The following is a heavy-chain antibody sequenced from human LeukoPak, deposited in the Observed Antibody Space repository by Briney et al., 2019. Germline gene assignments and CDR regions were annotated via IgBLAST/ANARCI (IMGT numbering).Heavy chain of an antibody. J-gene: IGHJ4*02. CDR1: GGSISGSSYY. CDR2: IYYSGST. CDR3: ARQSGTGTLLDY. Sequence: SETLSLTCTVSGGSISGSSYYWGWIRQPPGKGLEWIGNIYYSGSTYYNPSLKSRVTISVDTSKNQFSLKLSSVTAADTAVYYCARQSGTGTLLDYWGQGTLVTVSS. D-gene: IGHD3/OR15-3a*01. V-gene: IGHV4-39*01.